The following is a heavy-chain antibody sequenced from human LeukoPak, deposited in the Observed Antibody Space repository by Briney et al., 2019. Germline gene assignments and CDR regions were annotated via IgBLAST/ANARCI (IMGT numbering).Heavy chain of an antibody. CDR3: ARGHGYNAEGENWFDP. CDR2: TNHSGST. D-gene: IGHD5-24*01. J-gene: IGHJ5*02. V-gene: IGHV4-34*01. Sequence: SETLSLTCAVYGGSFSGYYWSWIRQPPGKGLEWIGETNHSGSTNYNPSLKSRVTISVDTSKNQFSLKLSSVTAADTAVYYCARGHGYNAEGENWFDPWGQGTLVTVSS. CDR1: GGSFSGYY.